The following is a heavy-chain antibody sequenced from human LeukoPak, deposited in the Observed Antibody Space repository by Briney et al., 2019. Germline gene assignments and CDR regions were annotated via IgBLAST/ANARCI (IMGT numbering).Heavy chain of an antibody. J-gene: IGHJ4*02. D-gene: IGHD1-1*01. CDR1: GFTFASYS. V-gene: IGHV3-21*01. CDR2: ISGDSTYI. CDR3: ARVSGRLERQSDLDY. Sequence: PGGSLRLSCAASGFTFASYSMNWVGQAPGKGLEWVSSISGDSTYIYNAGSVKGRFTISRDNAQASLYLQMNSLRADDTAVYYCARVSGRLERQSDLDYWGQGTLVIVSS.